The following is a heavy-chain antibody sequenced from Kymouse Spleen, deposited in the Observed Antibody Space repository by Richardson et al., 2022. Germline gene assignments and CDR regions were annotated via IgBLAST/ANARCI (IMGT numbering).Heavy chain of an antibody. D-gene: IGHD6-6*01. V-gene: IGHV3-64*02. J-gene: IGHJ4*02. CDR3: ARGEQLVLDY. Sequence: EVQLVESGEGLVQPGGSLRLSCAASGFTFSSYAMHWVRQAPGKGLEYVSAISSNGGSTYYADSVKGRFTISRDNSKNTLYLQMGSLRAEDMAVYYCARGEQLVLDYWGQGTLVTVSS. CDR1: GFTFSSYA. CDR2: ISSNGGST.